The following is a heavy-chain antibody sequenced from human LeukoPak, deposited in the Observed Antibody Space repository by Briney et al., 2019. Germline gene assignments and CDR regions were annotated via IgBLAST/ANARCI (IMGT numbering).Heavy chain of an antibody. CDR2: IYYSGST. Sequence: SETLSLTCTVSGGSISSSSYYWGWIRQPPGKGLEWIGSIYYSGSTYYNPSPKSRVTISVDTSKNQFSLKLSSVTAADTAVYYRARHFGDYGGNSEPYYFDYWGQGTLVTVSS. V-gene: IGHV4-39*01. CDR3: ARHFGDYGGNSEPYYFDY. CDR1: GGSISSSSYY. J-gene: IGHJ4*02. D-gene: IGHD4-23*01.